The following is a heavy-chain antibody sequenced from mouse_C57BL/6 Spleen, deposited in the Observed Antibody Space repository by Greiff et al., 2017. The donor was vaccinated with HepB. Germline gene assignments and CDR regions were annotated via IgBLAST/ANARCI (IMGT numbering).Heavy chain of an antibody. D-gene: IGHD1-1*01. Sequence: EVQRVESGGGLVKPGGSLKLSCAASGFTFSDYGMHWVRQAPEKGLEWVAYISSGSSTIYYADTVKGRFTISRDNAKNTLFLQMTSLRSEDTAMYYCARRGDGSSYGDYAMDYWGQGTSVTVSS. J-gene: IGHJ4*01. CDR3: ARRGDGSSYGDYAMDY. V-gene: IGHV5-17*01. CDR1: GFTFSDYG. CDR2: ISSGSSTI.